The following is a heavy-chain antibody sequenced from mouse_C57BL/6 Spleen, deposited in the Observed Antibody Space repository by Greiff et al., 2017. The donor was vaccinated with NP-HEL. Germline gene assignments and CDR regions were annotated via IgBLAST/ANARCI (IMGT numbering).Heavy chain of an antibody. D-gene: IGHD4-1*01. CDR3: ARERTGPFDY. J-gene: IGHJ2*01. Sequence: DVMLVESGGGLVKPGGSLKLSCAASGFTFSDYGMHWVRQAPEKGLEWVAYISSGSSTIYYADTVKGRFTISRDNAKNTLFLQMTSLRSEDTAMYYCARERTGPFDYWGQGTTLTVSS. CDR1: GFTFSDYG. V-gene: IGHV5-17*01. CDR2: ISSGSSTI.